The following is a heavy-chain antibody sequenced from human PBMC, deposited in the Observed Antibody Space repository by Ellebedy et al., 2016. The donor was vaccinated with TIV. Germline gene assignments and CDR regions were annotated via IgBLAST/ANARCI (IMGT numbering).Heavy chain of an antibody. D-gene: IGHD2-15*01. Sequence: GESLKISCAASGLTFNIYVMNWVRQAPGKGLEWVSTISCSGGRTHYADSVKGRFTISRDNSKNTLYLQVNSLRAEDTAVYYCAADRYCSGGNCYWVDYWGQGTLVTVSS. J-gene: IGHJ4*02. CDR3: AADRYCSGGNCYWVDY. CDR2: ISCSGGRT. CDR1: GLTFNIYV. V-gene: IGHV3-23*01.